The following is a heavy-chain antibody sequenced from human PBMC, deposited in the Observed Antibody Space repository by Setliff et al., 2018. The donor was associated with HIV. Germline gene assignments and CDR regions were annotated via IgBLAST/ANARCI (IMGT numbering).Heavy chain of an antibody. CDR2: IYYSGST. D-gene: IGHD6-25*01. CDR3: ARRPAFNAFDI. J-gene: IGHJ3*02. V-gene: IGHV4-59*08. Sequence: SETLSLTCTVSGGSISSYYWNWIRQPPGKGLEWIGYIYYSGSTNYKPSLKSRVTISVDTSKTQFSLKLSSVTAADTAVYYCARRPAFNAFDIWGQGTMVTVSS. CDR1: GGSISSYY.